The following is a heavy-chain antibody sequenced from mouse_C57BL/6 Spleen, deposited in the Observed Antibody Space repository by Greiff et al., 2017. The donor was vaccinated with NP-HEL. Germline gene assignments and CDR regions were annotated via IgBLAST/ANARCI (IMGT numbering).Heavy chain of an antibody. Sequence: QVQLQQSGAELVRPGASVKLSCKASGYTFTDYYINWVKQRPGQGLEWIARIYPGSGNTYYNEKFKGKATLTAEKSSSTAYMQLSSLTSEDSAVYFCARPYYYGGYFDVWGTGTTVTVSS. D-gene: IGHD1-1*01. J-gene: IGHJ1*03. V-gene: IGHV1-76*01. CDR3: ARPYYYGGYFDV. CDR2: IYPGSGNT. CDR1: GYTFTDYY.